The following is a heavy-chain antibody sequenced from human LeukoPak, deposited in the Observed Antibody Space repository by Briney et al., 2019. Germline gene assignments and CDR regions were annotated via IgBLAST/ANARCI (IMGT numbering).Heavy chain of an antibody. V-gene: IGHV3-9*01. CDR1: GFTFDDYA. CDR2: ISWNSGSI. J-gene: IGHJ4*02. Sequence: GGSLRLSCAASGFTFDDYAMHWVRQAPGKGLEWVSGISWNSGSIGYADSVKGRFTIPRDNAKNSLYLQMNSLRAEDTALYYCAKDTLYSSGWGPFDYWGQGTLVTVSS. D-gene: IGHD6-19*01. CDR3: AKDTLYSSGWGPFDY.